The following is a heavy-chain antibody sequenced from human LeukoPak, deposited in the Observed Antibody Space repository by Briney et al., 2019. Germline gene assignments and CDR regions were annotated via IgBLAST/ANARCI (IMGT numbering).Heavy chain of an antibody. J-gene: IGHJ5*02. D-gene: IGHD3-10*01. CDR3: ARAFLGGGSGSYYAEKNWFDP. V-gene: IGHV1-18*01. Sequence: VSVKVSCKASGYTFTSYGISWVRQAPGQGLEWMGWISAYNGNTNYAQKLQGRVTMTTDTSTSTAYMELRSLRSDDTAVYYCARAFLGGGSGSYYAEKNWFDPWGQGTLVTVSS. CDR1: GYTFTSYG. CDR2: ISAYNGNT.